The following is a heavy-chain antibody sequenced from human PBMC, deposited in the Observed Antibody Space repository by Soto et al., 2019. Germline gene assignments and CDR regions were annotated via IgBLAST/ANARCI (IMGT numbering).Heavy chain of an antibody. Sequence: EVQLLESGGGLVQPGGSLRVSCVASGFTFSSYVMNWVRQAPGKGLYWVSGISGSGGSTYYADSVKGRFTISRDNSNNTLYLQMNSLRVEDTAVYYCAKGPRAPPPHDYGMDVWGQGTTVTVSS. J-gene: IGHJ6*02. CDR1: GFTFSSYV. CDR3: AKGPRAPPPHDYGMDV. CDR2: ISGSGGST. V-gene: IGHV3-23*01.